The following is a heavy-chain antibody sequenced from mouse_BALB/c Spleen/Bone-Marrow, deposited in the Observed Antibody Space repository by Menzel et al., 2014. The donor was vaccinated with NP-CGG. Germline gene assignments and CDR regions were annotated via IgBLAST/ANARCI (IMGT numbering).Heavy chain of an antibody. CDR1: GYAFTSYV. J-gene: IGHJ3*01. D-gene: IGHD6-1*01. Sequence: EVQLQQSGPELVKPGASVKMSCKASGYAFTSYVMHWVKQKPGQGLEWIGHTNPYNDGSKYNEKFKDKATLTSDKSSSTAYMELSSLTSEDSAVYYCTREAASPLAYWGQGTLVTVSA. CDR2: TNPYNDGS. V-gene: IGHV1-14*01. CDR3: TREAASPLAY.